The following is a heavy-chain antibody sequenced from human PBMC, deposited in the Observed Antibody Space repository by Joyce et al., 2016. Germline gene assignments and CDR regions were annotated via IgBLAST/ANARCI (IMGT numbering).Heavy chain of an antibody. Sequence: EVHLVESGGGLVKPGGSLGLSCAASGFTFSNYNMNWVRPAPGKGLEWVSSINSGTTYKYYADSVQGRFTISRDNAKNSLYLQMNSLRAEDTAVYYCARDLGYFDYWGQGTLVTVSS. J-gene: IGHJ4*02. CDR2: INSGTTYK. CDR1: GFTFSNYN. CDR3: ARDLGYFDY. V-gene: IGHV3-21*01.